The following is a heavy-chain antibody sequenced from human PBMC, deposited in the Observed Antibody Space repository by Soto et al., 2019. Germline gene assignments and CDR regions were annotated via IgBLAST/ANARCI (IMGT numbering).Heavy chain of an antibody. V-gene: IGHV4-4*02. D-gene: IGHD6-19*01. CDR2: VYHTGTT. CDR1: GDSVSSPYW. J-gene: IGHJ4*02. Sequence: QVQLQESGPGLVKPSGTLSLTCDVSGDSVSSPYWWSWVRQPPGKGLEWIGEVYHTGTTSYNPSLRSRVTLSMDKSNNQFSLDLSSVTAADTAVYYCARSAGWYAVHSWGPGTLVTVSS. CDR3: ARSAGWYAVHS.